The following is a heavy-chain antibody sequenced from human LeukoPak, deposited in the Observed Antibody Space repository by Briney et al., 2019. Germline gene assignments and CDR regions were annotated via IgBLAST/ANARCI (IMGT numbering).Heavy chain of an antibody. Sequence: GGSLRLSCAASGFTFSAYWMSWVRQALGKGLEWVANIKQDGSDKYFEDSVKGRFTISRDNAKNSVYLQMNSLRAEDTAVYYCARGYWGLVFWGQGALVTVSS. CDR1: GFTFSAYW. CDR2: IKQDGSDK. J-gene: IGHJ4*02. CDR3: ARGYWGLVF. V-gene: IGHV3-7*01. D-gene: IGHD7-27*01.